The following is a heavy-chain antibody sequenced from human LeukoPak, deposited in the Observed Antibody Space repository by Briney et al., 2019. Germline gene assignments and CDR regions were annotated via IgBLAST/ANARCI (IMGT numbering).Heavy chain of an antibody. J-gene: IGHJ5*02. Sequence: SETLSLTCAVYGGSFSGYYWSWIRQPPGKGLEWIGEINHSGSTNYNPSLKSRVTISVDTSKNQFSLKLSSVTAADTAVYHCARRASGESRKGEYNWFDPWGQGTLVTVSS. V-gene: IGHV4-34*01. CDR3: ARRASGESRKGEYNWFDP. D-gene: IGHD3-10*01. CDR2: INHSGST. CDR1: GGSFSGYY.